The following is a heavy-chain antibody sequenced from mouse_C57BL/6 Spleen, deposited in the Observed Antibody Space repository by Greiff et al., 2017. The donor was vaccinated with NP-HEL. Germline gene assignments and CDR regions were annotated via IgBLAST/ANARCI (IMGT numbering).Heavy chain of an antibody. D-gene: IGHD2-4*01. CDR2: INPSNGGT. CDR1: GYTFTSYW. J-gene: IGHJ2*01. V-gene: IGHV1-53*01. Sequence: QVQLKQPGTELVKPGASVKLSCKASGYTFTSYWMHWVKQRPGQGLEWIGNINPSNGGTNYNEKFKSKATLTVDKSSSTAYMQISSLTSEDSAVYYCARDSTMITGFDYWGQGTTLTVSS. CDR3: ARDSTMITGFDY.